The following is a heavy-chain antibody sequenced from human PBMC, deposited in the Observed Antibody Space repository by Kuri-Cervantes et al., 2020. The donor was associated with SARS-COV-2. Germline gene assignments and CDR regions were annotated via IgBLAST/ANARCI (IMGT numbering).Heavy chain of an antibody. CDR1: GFTFSDYY. J-gene: IGHJ4*02. CDR3: ARASFDFWSGYYTGYFLDY. V-gene: IGHV3-7*01. Sequence: GGSLRLSCAASGFTFSDYYMSWVRQAPGKGLEWVANIKQDGSEEFYVDSVKGRFTVSRDNAKKSLFLHMNSLRAEDTAVYYCARASFDFWSGYYTGYFLDYWGQGTLVTVSS. CDR2: IKQDGSEE. D-gene: IGHD3-3*01.